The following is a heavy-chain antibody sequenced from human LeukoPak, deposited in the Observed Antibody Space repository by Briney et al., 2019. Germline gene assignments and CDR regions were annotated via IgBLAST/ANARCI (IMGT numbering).Heavy chain of an antibody. CDR1: GFTFSSYS. D-gene: IGHD2-15*01. J-gene: IGHJ4*02. V-gene: IGHV3-48*01. CDR3: ARCSGGSWRWGDFDY. Sequence: GGSLRLSCAASGFTFSSYSMNWVRQAPGKGLEWVSYISSSSSTIYYADSVKGRFTISRDNAKNSLYLQMNSLRAEDTAAYYCARCSGGSWRWGDFDYWGQGTLVTVSS. CDR2: ISSSSSTI.